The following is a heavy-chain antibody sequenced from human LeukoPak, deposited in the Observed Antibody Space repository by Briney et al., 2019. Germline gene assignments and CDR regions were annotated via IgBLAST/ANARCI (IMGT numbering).Heavy chain of an antibody. CDR3: AKGGVRGVIGPHYFDY. Sequence: PGGSLRLSCAASGFTFSSYAMSWVRQAPGKGLEWVSAISGSGGSTYYADSVKGRFTISRDNSKNTLYLQMNSLRAEDTAVYYCAKGGVRGVIGPHYFDYWGQGTLVTVSS. V-gene: IGHV3-23*01. D-gene: IGHD3-10*01. CDR1: GFTFSSYA. J-gene: IGHJ4*02. CDR2: ISGSGGST.